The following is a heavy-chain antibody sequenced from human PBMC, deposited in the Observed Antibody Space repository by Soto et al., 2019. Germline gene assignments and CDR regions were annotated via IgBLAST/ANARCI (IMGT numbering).Heavy chain of an antibody. CDR2: INPSGGST. J-gene: IGHJ5*02. V-gene: IGHV1-46*01. CDR3: ARVVEYNSQSKNNWFDP. CDR1: GYTFTSYY. D-gene: IGHD1-20*01. Sequence: ASVKVSCKASGYTFTSYYMHWVRQAPGQGLEWMGIINPSGGSTSYAQKFQGRVTMTRDTSTSTVYMELSSLRSEDTAVYYCARVVEYNSQSKNNWFDPWGQGTLVTVSS.